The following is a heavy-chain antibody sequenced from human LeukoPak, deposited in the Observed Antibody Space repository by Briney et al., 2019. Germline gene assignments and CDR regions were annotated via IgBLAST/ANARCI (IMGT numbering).Heavy chain of an antibody. J-gene: IGHJ4*02. V-gene: IGHV4-59*01. CDR2: IYSSGST. CDR1: GGSIISYY. CDR3: ARGRRMATISDY. Sequence: PSETLSLTCTVSGGSIISYYWSWIRQPPGKGLEWIGYIYSSGSTNYNPSLKSRVTMSVDTSKNQFSLKLSSVTAADTAVSYCARGRRMATISDYWGQGTLVTVSS. D-gene: IGHD5-24*01.